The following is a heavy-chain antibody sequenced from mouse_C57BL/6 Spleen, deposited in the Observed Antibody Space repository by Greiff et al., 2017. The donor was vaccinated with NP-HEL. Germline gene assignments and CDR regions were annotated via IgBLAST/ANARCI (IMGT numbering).Heavy chain of an antibody. CDR1: GFTFSDFY. CDR3: ARDANGYFDV. V-gene: IGHV7-1*01. CDR2: SRNKANDYTT. J-gene: IGHJ1*03. Sequence: EVKLVESGGGLVQSGRSLRLSCATSGFTFSDFYMEWVRQAPGKGLEWIAASRNKANDYTTEYSASVKGRFIVSRDTSQSILYLQMNALRAEDTAMYYGARDANGYFDVWGTGTTGTVSS.